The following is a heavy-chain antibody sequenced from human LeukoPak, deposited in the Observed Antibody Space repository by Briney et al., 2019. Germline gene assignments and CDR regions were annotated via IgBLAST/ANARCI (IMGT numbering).Heavy chain of an antibody. V-gene: IGHV3-21*01. D-gene: IGHD3-10*02. J-gene: IGHJ6*04. CDR2: ISSSSYI. CDR3: AELGITMIGGV. Sequence: GGSLRLSCAASGFTFSTYWMAWVRQAPGKGLEWVSSISSSSYIYYADSVKGRFTISRDNAKNSLYLQMNSLRAEDTAVYYCAELGITMIGGVWGKGTTVTISS. CDR1: GFTFSTYW.